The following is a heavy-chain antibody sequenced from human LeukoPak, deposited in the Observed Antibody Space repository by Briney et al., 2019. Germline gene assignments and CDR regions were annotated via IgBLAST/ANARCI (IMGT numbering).Heavy chain of an antibody. CDR1: GSSVSNHW. CDR2: ISSRGYT. D-gene: IGHD2-2*01. V-gene: IGHV4-4*07. J-gene: IGHJ5*02. CDR3: ARGDCSSTGCRPALNWFDP. Sequence: SETLSLTCTVSGSSVSNHWWIWIRQPAGKGLEWIGRISSRGYTNYNPSLKSRVAMSVDTSKNQFSLKLSSVTAADTAVYYCARGDCSSTGCRPALNWFDPWGQGTLVTVSS.